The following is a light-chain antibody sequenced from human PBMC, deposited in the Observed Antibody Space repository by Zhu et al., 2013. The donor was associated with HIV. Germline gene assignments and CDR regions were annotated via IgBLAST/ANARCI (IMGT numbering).Light chain of an antibody. CDR3: QAWDTNIVV. V-gene: IGLV3-1*01. CDR1: KLGDKY. J-gene: IGLJ2*01. Sequence: SYELTQPPSVSVSPGQTASITCSGDKLGDKYACWYQQKPGQSPVLVIYQDSKRPSGIPERFSGSNSGNTATLTISGTQAIDEADYYCQAWDTNIVVFGGGTKLTVL. CDR2: QDS.